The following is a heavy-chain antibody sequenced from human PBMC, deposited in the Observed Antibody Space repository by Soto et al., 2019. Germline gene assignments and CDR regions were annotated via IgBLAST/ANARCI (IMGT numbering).Heavy chain of an antibody. CDR1: GFTVSSNY. J-gene: IGHJ4*02. D-gene: IGHD3-3*02. CDR2: IYTGGST. V-gene: IGHV3-53*04. Sequence: EVQLVESGGGLVQPGGSLRLSCAASGFTVSSNYMTWVRQAPGKGLEWVSVIYTGGSTYYADSVKGRFTISRHNSKNTLYLKMDSLSAEDTAVYYCARGISPLFDYWGQGILVTVSS. CDR3: ARGISPLFDY.